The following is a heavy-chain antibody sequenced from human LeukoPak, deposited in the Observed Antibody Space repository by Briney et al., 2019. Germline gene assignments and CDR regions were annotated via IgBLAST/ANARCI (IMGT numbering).Heavy chain of an antibody. CDR1: GGSINRYY. Sequence: SDTLSLTCTVSGGSINRYYWSWIRQPAGQGLEWIGRIYTSGSTNYNPSLQSRVTMSVDTSKNQFSLQLSSVTAADTAVYYCAGTGDQPFDYWGQGTLVTVSS. D-gene: IGHD7-27*01. J-gene: IGHJ4*02. CDR3: AGTGDQPFDY. CDR2: IYTSGST. V-gene: IGHV4-4*07.